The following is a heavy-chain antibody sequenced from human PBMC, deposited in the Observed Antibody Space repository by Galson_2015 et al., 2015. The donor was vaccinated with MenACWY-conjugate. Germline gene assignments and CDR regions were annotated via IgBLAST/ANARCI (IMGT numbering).Heavy chain of an antibody. D-gene: IGHD1-26*01. V-gene: IGHV3-74*01. CDR3: AKTRGASFYFDS. CDR1: GFIFNTYW. Sequence: SLRFSCAASGFIFNTYWMHWVRHAPGKGLVWVSRINPGGSSTTYADSVKDRFTISRDNAKNTLYLQMNSLRPEDTAVFYCAKTRGASFYFDSWGQGTLVTVSS. J-gene: IGHJ4*02. CDR2: INPGGSST.